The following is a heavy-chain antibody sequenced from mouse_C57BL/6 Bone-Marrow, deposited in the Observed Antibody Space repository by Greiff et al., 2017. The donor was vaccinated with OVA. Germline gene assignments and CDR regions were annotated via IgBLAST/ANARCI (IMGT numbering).Heavy chain of an antibody. V-gene: IGHV3-8*01. CDR3: ARVQYYGSSYDWYFDV. CDR2: ISYSGST. CDR1: GYSITSDY. Sequence: EVKLMESGPGLAKPSQTLSLTCSVTGYSITSDYWNWIRKFPGNKLEYMGYISYSGSTYYNPSLKSRISITRDTSKNQYYLQLNSVTTEDTATYYCARVQYYGSSYDWYFDVWGTGTTVTVSS. J-gene: IGHJ1*03. D-gene: IGHD1-1*01.